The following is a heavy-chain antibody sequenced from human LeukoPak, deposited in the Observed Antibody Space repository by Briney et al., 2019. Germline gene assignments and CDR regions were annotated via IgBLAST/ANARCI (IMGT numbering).Heavy chain of an antibody. V-gene: IGHV3-7*01. CDR2: IKQDGGEK. CDR3: ARRRGSSSSDY. D-gene: IGHD6-13*01. Sequence: PGGSLRLSCAASGFTFSSYWMSWVRQAPGKGLERVANIKQDGGEKYYVDSVKGRFTNSRDNAKNSLYLQMNSLRAEDTAVYYCARRRGSSSSDYWGQGTLVTVSS. CDR1: GFTFSSYW. J-gene: IGHJ4*02.